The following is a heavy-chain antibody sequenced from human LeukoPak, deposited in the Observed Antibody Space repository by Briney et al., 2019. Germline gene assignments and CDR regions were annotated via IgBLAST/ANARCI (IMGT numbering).Heavy chain of an antibody. Sequence: SVKVSCKASGGTFSSYAISWVRQAPGQGLEWMGGIIPIFGTANYAQKFQGRVTITADESTSTAYMELSSLRSEDTAVYYCASGDFWSGYPHYYYYMDVWGKGTTVTVSS. CDR1: GGTFSSYA. CDR3: ASGDFWSGYPHYYYYMDV. V-gene: IGHV1-69*01. D-gene: IGHD3-3*01. CDR2: IIPIFGTA. J-gene: IGHJ6*03.